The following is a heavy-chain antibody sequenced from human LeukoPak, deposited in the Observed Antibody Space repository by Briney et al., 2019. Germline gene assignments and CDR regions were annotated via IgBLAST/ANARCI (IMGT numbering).Heavy chain of an antibody. J-gene: IGHJ6*03. D-gene: IGHD3-3*01. V-gene: IGHV4-59*01. Sequence: PSETLSLTCAIYGGSFSNFYWNWIRQSPGKGLEWIGYIYYSGSTNYNPSLKSRVTISVDTSKNQFSLKLSSVTAADTAVYYCARVSPPTDTIFGVDRRGWVGMDYYYMDVWGKGTTVTVSS. CDR1: GGSFSNFY. CDR3: ARVSPPTDTIFGVDRRGWVGMDYYYMDV. CDR2: IYYSGST.